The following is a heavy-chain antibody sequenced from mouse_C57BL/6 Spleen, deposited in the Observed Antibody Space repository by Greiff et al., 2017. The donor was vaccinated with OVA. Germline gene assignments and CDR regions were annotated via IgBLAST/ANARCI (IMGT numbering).Heavy chain of an antibody. Sequence: QVQLKESGAELVKPGASVKISCKASGYAFSSYWMNWVKQRPGKGLEWIGQIYPGDGDTNYNEKFKGKATLTADKSSSTAYMQLSSLTSEDSAVYFCARSEESGFAYWGQGTLVTVSA. CDR2: IYPGDGDT. J-gene: IGHJ3*01. CDR1: GYAFSSYW. CDR3: ARSEESGFAY. V-gene: IGHV1-80*01.